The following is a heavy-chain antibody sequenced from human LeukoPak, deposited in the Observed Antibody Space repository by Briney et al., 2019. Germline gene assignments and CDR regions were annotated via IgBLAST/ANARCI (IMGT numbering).Heavy chain of an antibody. Sequence: GGSLRLSCVGSGFNFMQYGMMWVRQAPGKGLEWVSTIHPSGINTHHADSVKGRFTISRDNSKNTLYLQMNSLRVEDAAVYYFAKPPVTSCRGAFFSPFASWPQGTLVTVSS. CDR1: GFNFMQYG. D-gene: IGHD2-15*01. V-gene: IGHV3-23*05. CDR3: AKPPVTSCRGAFFSPFAS. J-gene: IGHJ4*02. CDR2: IHPSGINT.